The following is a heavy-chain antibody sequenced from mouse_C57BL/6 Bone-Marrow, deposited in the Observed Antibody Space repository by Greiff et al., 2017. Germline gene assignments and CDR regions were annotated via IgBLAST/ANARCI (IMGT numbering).Heavy chain of an antibody. CDR1: GYTFTSYW. V-gene: IGHV1-50*01. J-gene: IGHJ3*01. CDR3: ARDRYSRAY. Sequence: VQLQQPGAELVKPGASVKLSCKASGYTFTSYWMQWVKQRPGQGLEWIGEIDPSDSYTNYNQKFKGKATLTVDTSSSTAYMQLSSLTSEDSAVYYCARDRYSRAYWGQGTLGTVSA. D-gene: IGHD2-5*01. CDR2: IDPSDSYT.